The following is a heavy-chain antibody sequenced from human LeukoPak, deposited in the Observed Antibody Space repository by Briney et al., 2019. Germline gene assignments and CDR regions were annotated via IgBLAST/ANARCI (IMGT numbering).Heavy chain of an antibody. D-gene: IGHD3-10*01. CDR2: SYHSGST. CDR3: ARANMVRGVGSFFDRNWFDP. Sequence: SETLSLTCTVSGYSISSGYYWGWIRQPPGKGLEWIGSSYHSGSTYYNPSLKSRVTISVDTSKNQFSLKLSSVTAADTAVYYCARANMVRGVGSFFDRNWFDPWGQGTLVTVSS. CDR1: GYSISSGYY. J-gene: IGHJ5*02. V-gene: IGHV4-38-2*02.